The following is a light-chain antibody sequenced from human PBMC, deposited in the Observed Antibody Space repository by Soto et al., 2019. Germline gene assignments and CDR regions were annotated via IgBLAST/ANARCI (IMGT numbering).Light chain of an antibody. CDR3: MQGIQLPRT. Sequence: DIGMTQSPLSLSVTPGQPASISCKSSQSLLYVDGKTYLYWYLQKSGQPPQLLIYEVFNRISGVPDRFSGSGSGTDFTLKISRVEAEDVGIYYCMQGIQLPRTFDQGTKVEIK. V-gene: IGKV2D-29*01. CDR2: EVF. J-gene: IGKJ1*01. CDR1: QSLLYVDGKTY.